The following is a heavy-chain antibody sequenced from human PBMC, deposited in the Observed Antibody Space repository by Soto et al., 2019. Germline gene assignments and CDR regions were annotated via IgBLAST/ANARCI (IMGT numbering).Heavy chain of an antibody. CDR3: ASRSGQLPYYFDY. V-gene: IGHV1-18*01. D-gene: IGHD6-6*01. CDR1: GFTFTNYG. CDR2: ISAYKGNT. Sequence: ASVKVSCKGSGFTFTNYGISWVRQAPGQGLEWMGWISAYKGNTNYAQKFQGRVTMTTDTSTSTAYMELRSLRSDDTAVYYCASRSGQLPYYFDYWGQGTLFTVSS. J-gene: IGHJ4*02.